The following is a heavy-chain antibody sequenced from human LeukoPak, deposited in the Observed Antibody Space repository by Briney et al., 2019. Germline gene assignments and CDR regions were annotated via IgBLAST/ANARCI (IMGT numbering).Heavy chain of an antibody. Sequence: KPSETLSLTRAVYGGSFSGYYGRWIRQPPGKGREWRGEINHSGSTNYNPSLKSRVTISVDTSKNQFSLKRSSVPAADTAVYYRARQAVMNTVATGIGCDYWGQGTLVTVSS. CDR1: GGSFSGYY. D-gene: IGHD4-11*01. CDR2: INHSGST. CDR3: ARQAVMNTVATGIGCDY. J-gene: IGHJ4*02. V-gene: IGHV4-34*01.